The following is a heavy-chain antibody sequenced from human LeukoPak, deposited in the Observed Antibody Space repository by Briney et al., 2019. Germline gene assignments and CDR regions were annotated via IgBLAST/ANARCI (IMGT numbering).Heavy chain of an antibody. CDR2: IYYSGTT. J-gene: IGHJ4*02. Sequence: SDTLSLTCTVSGGSISSSTYYWGWIRQPPGKGLEWIGSIYYSGTTYYNPSLKSRVTISIDTTKNQFSLRLSSVTAADTAVYYCASPGSGDYYYFDYWGQGTLVTVSS. D-gene: IGHD2-21*02. CDR1: GGSISSSTYY. V-gene: IGHV4-39*01. CDR3: ASPGSGDYYYFDY.